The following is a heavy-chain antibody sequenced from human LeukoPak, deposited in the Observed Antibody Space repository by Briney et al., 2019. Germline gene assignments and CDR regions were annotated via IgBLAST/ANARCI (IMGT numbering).Heavy chain of an antibody. CDR1: GFTFSSYG. J-gene: IGHJ4*02. CDR3: AKDHISGDPVDY. CDR2: ISYDGSNK. Sequence: GRSLRLSCAASGFTFSSYGMHWVRQAPGKGLEWVAVISYDGSNKYYADSVKGRFTISRDNSKNTLYLQMNSLRAEDTAAYYCAKDHISGDPVDYWGQGTLVTVSS. V-gene: IGHV3-30*18. D-gene: IGHD4-17*01.